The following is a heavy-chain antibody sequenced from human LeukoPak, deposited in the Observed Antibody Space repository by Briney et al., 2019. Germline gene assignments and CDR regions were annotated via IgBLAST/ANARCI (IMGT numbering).Heavy chain of an antibody. V-gene: IGHV3-7*01. CDR2: IKEGET. D-gene: IGHD1/OR15-1a*01. J-gene: IGHJ3*02. CDR1: GFTFSSYW. Sequence: GGSLRLSCAASGFTFSSYWMSWVRQAPGKGLEWVANIKEGETYSEDSVKGRFTISRDNAKNSLYLQMNSLRAEDTAVYYCARSGGNNYHWALDIWGQGTMVTVSS. CDR3: ARSGGNNYHWALDI.